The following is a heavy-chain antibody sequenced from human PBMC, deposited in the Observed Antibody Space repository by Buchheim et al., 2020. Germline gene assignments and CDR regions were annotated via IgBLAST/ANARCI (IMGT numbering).Heavy chain of an antibody. CDR3: AREVGEMATMVWYFDL. J-gene: IGHJ2*01. D-gene: IGHD5-24*01. Sequence: QVQLVQSGAEVKKPGASVKVSCKASGYTFTGYYMHWVRQAPGQGLEWMGWINPNSGGTNYAQKVQGRVTMTRDTSISTASMELSRLRSDDTAVYYCAREVGEMATMVWYFDLWGRGTL. V-gene: IGHV1-2*02. CDR1: GYTFTGYY. CDR2: INPNSGGT.